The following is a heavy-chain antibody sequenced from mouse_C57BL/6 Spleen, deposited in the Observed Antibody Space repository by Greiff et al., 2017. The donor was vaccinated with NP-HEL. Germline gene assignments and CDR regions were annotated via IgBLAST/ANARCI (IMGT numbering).Heavy chain of an antibody. D-gene: IGHD1-1*01. V-gene: IGHV1-61*01. CDR2: IYPSDSET. CDR1: GYTFTSYW. J-gene: IGHJ3*01. Sequence: QVQLQQPGAELVRPGSSVKLSCKASGYTFTSYWMDWVKQRPGQGLEWIGNIYPSDSETHYNQKFKDKATLTVDKSSITAYMQLSSLTSEDSAVYYCARGIYYYGSSYDYWGQGTLVTVSA. CDR3: ARGIYYYGSSYDY.